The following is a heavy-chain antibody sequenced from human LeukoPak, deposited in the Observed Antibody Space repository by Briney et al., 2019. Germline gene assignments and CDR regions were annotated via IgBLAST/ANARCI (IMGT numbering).Heavy chain of an antibody. CDR2: IYYSGST. CDR3: HSSSWYQDAFDI. J-gene: IGHJ3*02. CDR1: GYSISSGYY. D-gene: IGHD6-13*01. Sequence: PSETLSLTCAVSGYSISSGYYWGWIRQPPGKGLEWIGSIYYSGSTYYNPSLKSRVTISVDTSKNQFSLKLSSVTAADTAVYYCHSSSWYQDAFDIWGQGTMVTVSS. V-gene: IGHV4-38-2*01.